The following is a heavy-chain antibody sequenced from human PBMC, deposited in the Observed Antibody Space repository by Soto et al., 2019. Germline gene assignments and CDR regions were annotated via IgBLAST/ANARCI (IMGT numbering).Heavy chain of an antibody. CDR2: IYHSGST. V-gene: IGHV4-30-2*02. CDR3: ARRWGGTFDY. J-gene: IGHJ4*02. CDR1: GGSISSGGYS. D-gene: IGHD2-21*01. Sequence: SETLSLTCAVSGGSISSGGYSWSWIRQPPGKGLEWIGYIYHSGSTYYNPSLKSRVTISIDRSRNQFSLKLSSVTAADTAVYYCARRWGGTFDYWGQGTLVTVSS.